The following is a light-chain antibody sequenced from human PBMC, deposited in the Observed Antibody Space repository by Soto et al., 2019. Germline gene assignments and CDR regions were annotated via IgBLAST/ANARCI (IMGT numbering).Light chain of an antibody. Sequence: QSVLTQPASVSGSPGQSITISCTGTSSDVGGYNYVSWYQQHPGKAPKLMIYEVSNRPSGISDRFSGFKSANTVYLTISGVQPEDEADYHCSSYTTIKTVVFGGGTKLTVL. J-gene: IGLJ2*01. CDR2: EVS. CDR1: SSDVGGYNY. CDR3: SSYTTIKTVV. V-gene: IGLV2-14*01.